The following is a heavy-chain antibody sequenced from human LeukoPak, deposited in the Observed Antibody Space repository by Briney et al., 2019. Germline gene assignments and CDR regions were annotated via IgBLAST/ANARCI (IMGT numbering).Heavy chain of an antibody. CDR1: GYSFTSYW. J-gene: IGHJ3*02. V-gene: IGHV5-10-1*01. CDR3: ARHIYDILTEHNDAFDI. D-gene: IGHD3-9*01. CDR2: IDPSDSYT. Sequence: GESLKISCKGSGYSFTSYWISWMRQMPGKGLEWMGRIDPSDSYTNYSPSFQGHVTISADKSISTAYLQWSSLKASDTAMYYCARHIYDILTEHNDAFDIWGQGTMVTASS.